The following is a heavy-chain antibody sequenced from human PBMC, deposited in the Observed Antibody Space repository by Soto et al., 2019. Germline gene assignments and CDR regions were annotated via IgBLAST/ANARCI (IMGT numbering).Heavy chain of an antibody. CDR1: GFTFSSYG. Sequence: EVQQLESGGGLVQPGGSLRLSCAASGFTFSSYGMSRVRQAPGKGLEWVSAISGSGGSTYNADSVKGRFTISRDNSKNTLYLQMNSLRAEDTAVYYCAKNEGYSSGWYLDWGQGTLVTVSS. J-gene: IGHJ4*02. V-gene: IGHV3-23*01. CDR3: AKNEGYSSGWYLD. D-gene: IGHD6-19*01. CDR2: ISGSGGST.